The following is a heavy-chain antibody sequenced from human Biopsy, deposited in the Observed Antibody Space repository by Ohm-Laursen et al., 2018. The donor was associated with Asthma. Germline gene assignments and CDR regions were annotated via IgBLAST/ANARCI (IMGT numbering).Heavy chain of an antibody. CDR2: ISWNSGSI. CDR3: AKGEWELLEANFDY. CDR1: GFTFDDYA. D-gene: IGHD1-26*01. V-gene: IGHV3-9*01. J-gene: IGHJ4*02. Sequence: LRLSCAAPGFTFDDYAMHWVRQAPGKGLEWVSGISWNSGSIGYADSVKGRFTISRDNAKNSLYLQMNSLRAEDTALYYCAKGEWELLEANFDYWGQGTLVTVSS.